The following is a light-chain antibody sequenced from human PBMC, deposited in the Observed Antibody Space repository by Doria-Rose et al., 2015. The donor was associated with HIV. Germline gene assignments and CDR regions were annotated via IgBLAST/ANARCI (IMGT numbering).Light chain of an antibody. Sequence: PSASGSPGQSVAISCTGTSSDVGGYNRVSWYQQHPGKAPKLMIYEVSQRPSGVPDRFSGSKSGNTASLTVSGLQADDEADYYCSSYADNRWVFGGGTKLTVL. J-gene: IGLJ3*02. CDR1: SSDVGGYNR. CDR3: SSYADNRWV. V-gene: IGLV2-8*01. CDR2: EVS.